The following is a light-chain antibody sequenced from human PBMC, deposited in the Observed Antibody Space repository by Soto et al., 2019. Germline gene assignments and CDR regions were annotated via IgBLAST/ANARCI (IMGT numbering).Light chain of an antibody. Sequence: QSALTQPRSVSGSPGQSVTISCTGTSSDVGGYNYVSWYQQHPGKAPKLMIYDVSKRPSGVPDRFSGSKSGNTASLTISGLQAEDEAGYYCCSCAGGYPYVFGTGTKLTVL. V-gene: IGLV2-11*01. CDR3: CSCAGGYPYV. CDR2: DVS. J-gene: IGLJ1*01. CDR1: SSDVGGYNY.